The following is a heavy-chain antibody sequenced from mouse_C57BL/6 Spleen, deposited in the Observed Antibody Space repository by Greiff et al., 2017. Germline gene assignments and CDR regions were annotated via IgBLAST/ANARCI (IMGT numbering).Heavy chain of an antibody. CDR3: AKWPFITTLVAFDY. CDR2: IYPRSGNT. Sequence: VKLVESGAELARPGASVKLSCKASGYTFTSYGISWVKQRPGQGLEWIGEIYPRSGNTYYNEKFKGKATLTADKSSSTSYLELRSLTSDGSAVYILAKWPFITTLVAFDYGGQGTTLTVSS. CDR1: GYTFTSYG. D-gene: IGHD1-1*01. V-gene: IGHV1-81*01. J-gene: IGHJ2*01.